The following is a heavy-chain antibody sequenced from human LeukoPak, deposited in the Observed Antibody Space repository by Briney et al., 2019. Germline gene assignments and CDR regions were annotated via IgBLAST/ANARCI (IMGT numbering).Heavy chain of an antibody. CDR2: IYYSGST. CDR1: GGSFSGYY. CDR3: ARTYYDILTGYLDAFDI. D-gene: IGHD3-9*01. J-gene: IGHJ3*02. Sequence: PSETLSLTCAVYGGSFSGYYWSWIRQPPGKGLEWIGYIYYSGSTNYNPSLKSRVTISVDTSKNQFSLKLSSVTAADTAVYYCARTYYDILTGYLDAFDIWGQGTMVTVSS. V-gene: IGHV4-59*08.